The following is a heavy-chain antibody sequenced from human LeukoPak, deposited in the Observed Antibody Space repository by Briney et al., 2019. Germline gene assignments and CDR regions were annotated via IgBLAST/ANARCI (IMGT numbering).Heavy chain of an antibody. D-gene: IGHD3-9*01. CDR2: ISGSGGST. J-gene: IGHJ4*02. V-gene: IGHV3-23*01. CDR1: GFTFSSYA. CDR3: AKDLGADWGSGY. Sequence: QSGGSLRLSCAGSGFTFSSYAMSWVRQALGKGLEWVSAISGSGGSTYYADSVKGRFTISRDNSKNTLYLQMNSLRAEDTAVYYCAKDLGADWGSGYWGQGTLVTASS.